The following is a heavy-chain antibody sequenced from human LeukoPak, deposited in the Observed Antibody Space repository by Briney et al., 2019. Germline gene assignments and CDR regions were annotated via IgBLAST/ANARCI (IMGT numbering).Heavy chain of an antibody. CDR1: GFSFSDYW. D-gene: IGHD4-17*01. V-gene: IGHV3-7*01. Sequence: GGSLRLSCVASGFSFSDYWVSWVRQTPGKGLEGLANINQYGTEKYCGDSMKGGFTISRDNAKNSMYLQMNSLRVEDSGVYYCARDPDSGDAYNWFDPWGQGTQVTVSS. CDR2: INQYGTEK. J-gene: IGHJ5*02. CDR3: ARDPDSGDAYNWFDP.